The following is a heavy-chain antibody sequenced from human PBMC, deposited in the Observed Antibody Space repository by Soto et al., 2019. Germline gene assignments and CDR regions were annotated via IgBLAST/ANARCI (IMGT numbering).Heavy chain of an antibody. CDR3: AKKKHIVVVTAILWFDX. CDR2: ISGSGGST. Sequence: GGSLRLSCAASGFTFSSYAMSWVRQAPGKGLEWVSAISGSGGSTYYADSVKGRFTISRDNSKNTLYLQMNSLRAEDTAVYYCAKKKHIVVVTAILWFDXWGQGTLVTVSS. J-gene: IGHJ5*02. D-gene: IGHD2-21*02. V-gene: IGHV3-23*01. CDR1: GFTFSSYA.